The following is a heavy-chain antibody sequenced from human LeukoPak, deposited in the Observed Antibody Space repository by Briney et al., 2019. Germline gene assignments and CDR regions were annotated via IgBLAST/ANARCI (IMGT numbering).Heavy chain of an antibody. D-gene: IGHD3-16*02. CDR1: GVSISSYW. Sequence: SETLSLNCSVSGVSISSYWWIWIRQPAGKGLEFIGRIYTTGRTNYNPSLKSRVSMSVDTSKNKFSLELRSVTAADTAVYFCARAGYTISSYRFDYWGQGALVTVSS. CDR2: IYTTGRT. V-gene: IGHV4-4*07. CDR3: ARAGYTISSYRFDY. J-gene: IGHJ4*02.